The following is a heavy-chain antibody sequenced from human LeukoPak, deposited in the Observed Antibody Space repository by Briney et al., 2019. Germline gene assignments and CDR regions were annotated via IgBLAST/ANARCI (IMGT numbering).Heavy chain of an antibody. CDR1: GFTFSNYW. D-gene: IGHD3-3*01. CDR3: TRTHIAQYDFWTASL. V-gene: IGHV3-21*01. CDR2: ISSISTYT. Sequence: GGSLRISCAASGFTFSNYWMTWVRQAPGKGPEWVSSISSISTYTHYADSVKGRFTISRDNAKNSLYLQMNSLRAEDTAVYYCTRTHIAQYDFWTASLWGQGTLVTVSS. J-gene: IGHJ4*02.